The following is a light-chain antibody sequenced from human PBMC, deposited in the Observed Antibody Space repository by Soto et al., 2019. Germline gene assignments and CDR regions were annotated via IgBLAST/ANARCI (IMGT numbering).Light chain of an antibody. V-gene: IGKV1-33*01. CDR2: DAS. CDR1: QGISYY. J-gene: IGKJ2*01. Sequence: DIQMTQSPSSLSTSVGEGVTITCRASQGISYYLNWYQQKPAKAPKLLIYDASNLETGVPSRFSGSGSDTDFTLTINSLQPEDIATYYCQQFDHVPYTFGQGTKLEIK. CDR3: QQFDHVPYT.